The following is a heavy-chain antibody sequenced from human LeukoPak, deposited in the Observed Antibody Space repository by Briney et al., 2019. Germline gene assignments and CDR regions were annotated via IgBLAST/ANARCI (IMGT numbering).Heavy chain of an antibody. CDR1: GESISSSNW. Sequence: SGTLSLTCAVSGESISSSNWWSWVRQPPGKGLEWIGEIHHSGSTNYNPSLKSRVTISVDKAKNQLSLKMTSVTAADTAVYYCARGLVDTGRSRFDCWGQGTLVTVSS. D-gene: IGHD5-12*01. J-gene: IGHJ4*02. V-gene: IGHV4-4*02. CDR3: ARGLVDTGRSRFDC. CDR2: IHHSGST.